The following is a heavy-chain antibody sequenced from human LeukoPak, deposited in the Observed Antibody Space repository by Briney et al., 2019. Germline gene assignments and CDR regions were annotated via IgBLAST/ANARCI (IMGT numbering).Heavy chain of an antibody. CDR3: ASGPPPDFDY. J-gene: IGHJ4*02. Sequence: PSETLSLTCSVSGGSFIDYSWSWIRQPPGKGLEWIGRIYTSGSTDYNPSLKSRVTMSVDTSKNQFSLKLSSVTAADTAVYYCASGPPPDFDYWGQGTLVTVSS. CDR1: GGSFIDYS. V-gene: IGHV4-4*07. CDR2: IYTSGST.